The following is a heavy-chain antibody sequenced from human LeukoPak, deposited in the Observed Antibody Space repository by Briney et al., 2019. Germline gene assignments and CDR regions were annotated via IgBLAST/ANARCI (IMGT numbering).Heavy chain of an antibody. Sequence: SETLFLTCTVSGGSISSYYWSWIRQPPGKGLEWIGYIYYSGSTNYNPSLKSRVTISVDTSKNQFSLKLSSVTAADTAVYYCARAYGEYYSYYMDVWGKGTTVTISS. J-gene: IGHJ6*03. CDR2: IYYSGST. V-gene: IGHV4-59*01. D-gene: IGHD4-17*01. CDR3: ARAYGEYYSYYMDV. CDR1: GGSISSYY.